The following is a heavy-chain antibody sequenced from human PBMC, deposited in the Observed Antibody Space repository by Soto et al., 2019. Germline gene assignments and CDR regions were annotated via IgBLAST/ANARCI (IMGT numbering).Heavy chain of an antibody. CDR1: GGAFNGYT. J-gene: IGHJ4*02. V-gene: IGHV1-69*02. CDR2: IIPIFGVA. Sequence: GPSVKVSCKASGGAFNGYTISWVRQAPGQGLEWTGRIIPIFGVANYVQRFRGRVTITADKSTSTFYIELSRLTFEDTAVYYCAIAESGYWGQGTLVTVSS. CDR3: AIAESGY. D-gene: IGHD1-26*01.